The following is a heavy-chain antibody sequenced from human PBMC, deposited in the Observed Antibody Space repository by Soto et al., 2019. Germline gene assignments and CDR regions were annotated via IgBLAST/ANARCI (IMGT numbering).Heavy chain of an antibody. CDR2: TSYDGSNK. CDR1: GFTFSSYA. V-gene: IGHV3-30-3*01. J-gene: IGHJ4*02. CDR3: ARDEIAVAGMEFDY. D-gene: IGHD6-19*01. Sequence: QVQLVESGGGVVQPGRSLRLSCAASGFTFSSYAMHWVRQAPGKGLEWVAVTSYDGSNKYYADSVKGRFTISRDNSKNTLYLQMNSLRAEDTAVYYCARDEIAVAGMEFDYWGQGTLVTVSS.